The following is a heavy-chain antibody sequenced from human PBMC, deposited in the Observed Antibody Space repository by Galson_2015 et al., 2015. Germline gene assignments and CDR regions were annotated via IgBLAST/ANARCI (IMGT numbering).Heavy chain of an antibody. V-gene: IGHV3-33*01. CDR2: IWYDGSNK. J-gene: IGHJ4*02. D-gene: IGHD2-2*01. CDR1: GFTFSSYG. CDR3: ARASQDCSRNSCPYNY. Sequence: SLRLSCAASGFTFSSYGMHWVRQAPGKGLEWVAVIWYDGSNKYYADSVKGRFTISRDNSKNTLYLQMNSLRAEDTAVYYCARASQDCSRNSCPYNYWGQGTLVTVSS.